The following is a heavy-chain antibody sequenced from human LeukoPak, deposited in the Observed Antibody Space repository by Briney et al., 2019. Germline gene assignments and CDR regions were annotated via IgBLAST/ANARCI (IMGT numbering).Heavy chain of an antibody. V-gene: IGHV4-38-2*02. CDR1: GYSISSGYY. D-gene: IGHD3-22*01. Sequence: PSETLSLTCTVSGYSISSGYYWGWIRQPPGKGLEWIGYIYYSGSTNYNPSLKSRVTISVDTSKNQFSLKLSSVTAADTAVYYCARGGYYDSSGSTWGQGTLVTVSS. CDR2: IYYSGST. J-gene: IGHJ5*02. CDR3: ARGGYYDSSGST.